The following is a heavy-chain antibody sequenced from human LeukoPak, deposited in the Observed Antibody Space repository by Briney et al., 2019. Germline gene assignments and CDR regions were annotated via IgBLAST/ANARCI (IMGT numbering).Heavy chain of an antibody. D-gene: IGHD3-3*01. J-gene: IGHJ4*02. CDR3: APGRFLEWLSPPADY. Sequence: PGGSLRLSCAASGFTVSSNYMSWVRQAPGKGLEWVSVIYSGGSTYYADSVKGRFTISRDNSKNTLYLQMNSLRAEDTAVYYCAPGRFLEWLSPPADYWGQGTLVTVSS. V-gene: IGHV3-66*01. CDR2: IYSGGST. CDR1: GFTVSSNY.